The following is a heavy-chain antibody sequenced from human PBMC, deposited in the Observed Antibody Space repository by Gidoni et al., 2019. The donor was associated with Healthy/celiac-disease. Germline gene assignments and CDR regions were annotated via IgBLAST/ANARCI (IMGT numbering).Heavy chain of an antibody. Sequence: EVQLLESGGGLVQPGGSLRLSCEASGFTFSSYAMSWVRQAPGKGLEWVSAISGSGGSTYYADSVKGRFTISRDNSKNTLYLQMNSLRAEDTAVYYCAQLAAAVNAVAGEDYWGQGTLVTVSS. CDR2: ISGSGGST. CDR1: GFTFSSYA. J-gene: IGHJ4*02. D-gene: IGHD6-13*01. CDR3: AQLAAAVNAVAGEDY. V-gene: IGHV3-23*01.